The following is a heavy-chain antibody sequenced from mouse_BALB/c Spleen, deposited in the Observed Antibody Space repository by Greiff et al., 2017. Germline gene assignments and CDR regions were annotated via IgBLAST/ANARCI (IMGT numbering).Heavy chain of an antibody. V-gene: IGHV3-2*02. D-gene: IGHD2-2*01. CDR3: ARAFYGYDDY. CDR2: ISYSGST. Sequence: VQLKQSGPGLVKPSQSLSLTCTVTGYSITSDYAWNWIRQFPGNKLEWMGYISYSGSTSYNPSLKSRISITRDTSKNQFFLQLNSVTTEDTATYYCARAFYGYDDYWGQGTTLTVSS. J-gene: IGHJ2*01. CDR1: GYSITSDYA.